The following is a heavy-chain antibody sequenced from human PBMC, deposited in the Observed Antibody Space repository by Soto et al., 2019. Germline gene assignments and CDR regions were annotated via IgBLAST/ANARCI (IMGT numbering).Heavy chain of an antibody. J-gene: IGHJ4*02. V-gene: IGHV1-69*06. CDR3: KRGSEYDFWSGYL. D-gene: IGHD3-3*01. CDR1: GGTSTRYA. CDR2: IVPMFGTS. Sequence: QARLVQSGAEVRKPGSSLKVSCKVTGGTSTRYAINWVRQAPGQGLERLGGIVPMFGTSKYEQKCQGRVTITEDTSTDIAYMELRRLRSEDTAVYYCKRGSEYDFWSGYLWGQGTLVSVSS.